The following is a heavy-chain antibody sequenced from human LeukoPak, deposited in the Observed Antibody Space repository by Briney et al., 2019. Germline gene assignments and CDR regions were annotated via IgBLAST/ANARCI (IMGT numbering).Heavy chain of an antibody. V-gene: IGHV4-59*12. CDR3: ARDSRYNWNGGFDY. Sequence: KPSETLSLTCTVSGGSISSYYWSWIRQPPGKGLEWIGYIYYSGSTNYNPSLKSRVTISVDTSKNQFSLKLSSVTAADTAVYYCARDSRYNWNGGFDYWGQGTLVSVSS. D-gene: IGHD1-1*01. J-gene: IGHJ4*01. CDR2: IYYSGST. CDR1: GGSISSYY.